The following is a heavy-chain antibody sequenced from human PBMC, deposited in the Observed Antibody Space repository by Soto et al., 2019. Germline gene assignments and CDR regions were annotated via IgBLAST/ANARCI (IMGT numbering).Heavy chain of an antibody. D-gene: IGHD2-21*01. CDR3: ARDRFYECGGYFFEY. Sequence: QVRLRESGPGLVKPSQTLSLTCTVSGATVSSGGYYWSWIRQHPGKGLEWIGFIYYSGTTSYNPSLQSRVTISVDTSKNQFSLKLTSMTAADTAVYYSARDRFYECGGYFFEYWGQGAMVTVSS. CDR2: IYYSGTT. CDR1: GATVSSGGYY. J-gene: IGHJ4*02. V-gene: IGHV4-31*02.